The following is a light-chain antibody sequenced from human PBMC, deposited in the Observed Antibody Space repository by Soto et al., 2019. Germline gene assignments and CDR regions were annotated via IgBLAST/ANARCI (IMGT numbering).Light chain of an antibody. Sequence: QSALTQPASGSGSPGHSITISCTGTSSDVGGYNYVSWYQQHPGKAPKLMIYEVSNRPSGVSNRFSGSKSGNTASLTISGLQAEDEADYYCSSYTSSSPYVFGTGTKVTVL. J-gene: IGLJ1*01. V-gene: IGLV2-14*01. CDR1: SSDVGGYNY. CDR2: EVS. CDR3: SSYTSSSPYV.